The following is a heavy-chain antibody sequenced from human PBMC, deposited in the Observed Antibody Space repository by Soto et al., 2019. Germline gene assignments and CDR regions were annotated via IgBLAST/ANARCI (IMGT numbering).Heavy chain of an antibody. D-gene: IGHD1-7*01. CDR1: GDSFSRGVHY. J-gene: IGHJ2*01. Sequence: QVQLQESGPGLVKPSQTLSLTCTVVGDSFSRGVHYWSWVRQRPGRGLEWIGYMYYTGGTFYNLSLKSRSSISLDTSKNQMSLELTSVTVADTAVYYCARDGLLTVTTGWYLDLWGRGTLVTVSS. CDR3: ARDGLLTVTTGWYLDL. V-gene: IGHV4-30-4*01. CDR2: MYYTGGT.